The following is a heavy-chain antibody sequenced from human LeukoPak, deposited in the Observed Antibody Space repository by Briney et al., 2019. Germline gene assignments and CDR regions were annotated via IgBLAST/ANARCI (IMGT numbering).Heavy chain of an antibody. Sequence: GGSLRLSCAASGFTFSSYGMHWVRQAPGKGLEWVAVISYDGSNKYYADSVKGRFTISRDNSKNTLYLQMNSLRAEDTAVYYCAKEGAYYDSSGSYAAPDYWGQGTLVTVSS. CDR1: GFTFSSYG. D-gene: IGHD3-22*01. J-gene: IGHJ4*02. CDR2: ISYDGSNK. CDR3: AKEGAYYDSSGSYAAPDY. V-gene: IGHV3-30*18.